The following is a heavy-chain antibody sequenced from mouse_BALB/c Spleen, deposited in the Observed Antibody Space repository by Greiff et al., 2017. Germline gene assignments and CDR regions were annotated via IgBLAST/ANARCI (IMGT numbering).Heavy chain of an antibody. J-gene: IGHJ3*01. D-gene: IGHD3-1*01. CDR2: ILPGSGST. Sequence: QVQLQQSGAELMKPGASVKISCKATGYTFSSYWIEWVKQRPGHGLEWIGEILPGSGSTNYNEKFKGKATFTADTSSNTAYMQLSSLTSEDSAVYYCARGARATEAYWGQGTLVTVSA. V-gene: IGHV1-9*01. CDR1: GYTFSSYW. CDR3: ARGARATEAY.